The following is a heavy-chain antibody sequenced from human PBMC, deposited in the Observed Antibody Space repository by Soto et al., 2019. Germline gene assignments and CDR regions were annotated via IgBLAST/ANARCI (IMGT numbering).Heavy chain of an antibody. Sequence: SETLSLTCTVSGGSISSYYWSWIRQPPGKGLEWIGYIYYSGSTNYNPSLKSRVTISVDTSKNQFSLKLSSVTAADTAVYYCARLWGDEYSGYDSRYYFDYWGQGALVTVSS. CDR1: GGSISSYY. CDR3: ARLWGDEYSGYDSRYYFDY. CDR2: IYYSGST. J-gene: IGHJ4*02. D-gene: IGHD5-12*01. V-gene: IGHV4-59*08.